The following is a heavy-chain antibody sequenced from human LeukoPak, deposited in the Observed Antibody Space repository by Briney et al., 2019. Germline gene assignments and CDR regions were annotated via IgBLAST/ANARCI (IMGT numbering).Heavy chain of an antibody. V-gene: IGHV3-33*01. Sequence: PGGSLRLSCAASGFTFSSYGMHWVRQAPGKGLEWVAVIWYDGSNKYYADSVKGRFTISRDNSKNTLYLQMNSLRAEDTAVYYCARDRNWNYGPAEFDYWGQGTPVTVSS. CDR1: GFTFSSYG. CDR3: ARDRNWNYGPAEFDY. J-gene: IGHJ4*02. D-gene: IGHD1-7*01. CDR2: IWYDGSNK.